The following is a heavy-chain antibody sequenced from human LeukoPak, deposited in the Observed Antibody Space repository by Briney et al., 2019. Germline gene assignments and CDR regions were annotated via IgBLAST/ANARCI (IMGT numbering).Heavy chain of an antibody. CDR2: MSHSGST. J-gene: IGHJ4*02. D-gene: IGHD4/OR15-4a*01. CDR1: GASISSYY. V-gene: IGHV4-59*01. CDR3: ARGRTSFDY. Sequence: SETLSLTCTVAGASISSYYWSCIRQPPGKGLEWIGYMSHSGSTNYSPSLKSRVTISLDTSKNQFSLKLTSVTAADTAVYYCARGRTSFDYWGQGTLVTVSS.